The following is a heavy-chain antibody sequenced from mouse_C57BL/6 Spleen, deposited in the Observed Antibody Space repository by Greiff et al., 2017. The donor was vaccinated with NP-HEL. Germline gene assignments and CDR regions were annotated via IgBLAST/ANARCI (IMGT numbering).Heavy chain of an antibody. V-gene: IGHV5-12*01. J-gene: IGHJ4*01. Sequence: EVQRVESGGGLVQPGGSLKLSCAASGFTFSDYYMYWVRQTPEKRLEWVAYISNGGGSTYYPDTVKGRFTISRDNAKNTLYLQMSRLKSEDTAMYYCARGYDDAMDYWGQGTSVTVSS. CDR2: ISNGGGST. CDR3: ARGYDDAMDY. D-gene: IGHD2-12*01. CDR1: GFTFSDYY.